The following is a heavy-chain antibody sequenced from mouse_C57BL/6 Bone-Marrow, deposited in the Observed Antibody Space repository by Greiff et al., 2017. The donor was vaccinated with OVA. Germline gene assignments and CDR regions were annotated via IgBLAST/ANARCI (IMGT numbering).Heavy chain of an antibody. CDR1: GYTFTSYG. V-gene: IGHV1-81*01. CDR3: ALLFLWYIDF. D-gene: IGHD1-1*01. Sequence: QVQLQQPGAELARPGASVKLSCKASGYTFTSYGISWVKQRTGQGLEWIGEIYPRSGNTYYNEKFKGKATLTADKSSSTAYMELRSLTSEDSAVYFCALLFLWYIDFWGTGTTVTVSS. J-gene: IGHJ1*03. CDR2: IYPRSGNT.